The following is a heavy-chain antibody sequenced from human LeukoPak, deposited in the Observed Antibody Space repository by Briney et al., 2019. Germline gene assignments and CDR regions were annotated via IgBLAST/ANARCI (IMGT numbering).Heavy chain of an antibody. D-gene: IGHD6-19*01. V-gene: IGHV3-64*01. CDR3: GRAPPYNSVWYGPDDF. J-gene: IGHJ4*02. CDR1: GFTFSNYA. Sequence: GSLRLSCAASGFTFSNYAMHWVRQAPGKGLEYVAAINNNGGSTYYANSVRDRFTISRDSSKNKLYLQMGGPRAEDMAVYYCGRAPPYNSVWYGPDDFLGQGTLVTVSS. CDR2: INNNGGST.